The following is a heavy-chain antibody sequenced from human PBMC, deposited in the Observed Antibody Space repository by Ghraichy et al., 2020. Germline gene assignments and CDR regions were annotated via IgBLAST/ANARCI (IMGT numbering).Heavy chain of an antibody. Sequence: GGSLRLSCAASGFTFSSYSMNWVRQAPGKGLEWVSYISSSSSTIYYADSVKGRFTISRDNAKNSLYLQMNSLRDEDTAVYYCARDPRPYNWNFQEYNWFDPWGQGTLVTVSS. CDR2: ISSSSSTI. V-gene: IGHV3-48*02. J-gene: IGHJ5*02. CDR1: GFTFSSYS. CDR3: ARDPRPYNWNFQEYNWFDP. D-gene: IGHD1-7*01.